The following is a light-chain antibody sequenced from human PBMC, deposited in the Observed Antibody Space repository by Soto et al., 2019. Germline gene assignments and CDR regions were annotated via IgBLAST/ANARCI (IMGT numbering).Light chain of an antibody. CDR1: QSVSNN. V-gene: IGKV3-15*01. CDR3: QHYNSYWT. J-gene: IGKJ1*01. Sequence: EIVMTQSPATLSVSQGERATLSCRASQSVSNNLAWYQPKPGQAPRLLIFGASTRATDIPVRFSGSGSGTEFTLTISSLQSEDFATDYCQHYNSYWTFGQGTKVEIK. CDR2: GAS.